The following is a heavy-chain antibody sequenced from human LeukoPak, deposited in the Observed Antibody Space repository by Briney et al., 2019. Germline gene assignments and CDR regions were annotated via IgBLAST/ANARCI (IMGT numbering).Heavy chain of an antibody. V-gene: IGHV1-2*02. CDR3: ARGFNDILTGYPY. CDR1: GYTFTDYF. Sequence: GASVKVSCKASGYTFTDYFMHWVRQAPGQGLECMGWINANSGGTNYAQKFQGRVTMTRDTSISTAYMELSRLRSDDTAVYYCARGFNDILTGYPYWGQGTLVTVSS. CDR2: INANSGGT. J-gene: IGHJ4*02. D-gene: IGHD3-9*01.